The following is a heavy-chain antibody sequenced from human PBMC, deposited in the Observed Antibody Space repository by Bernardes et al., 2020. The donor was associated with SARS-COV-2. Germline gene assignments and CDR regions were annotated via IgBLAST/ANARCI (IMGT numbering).Heavy chain of an antibody. J-gene: IGHJ4*02. V-gene: IGHV3-72*01. D-gene: IGHD2-2*02. Sequence: GGSLRLSCAASGITFSGHYMDWVRQAPGKGLEWVGHTINKANGYTTAYAASVEGRFTISRDDSKNSVYLQLNTLKTEDTAVYYCAGDTGGSDCGHTSCYTYWGQGTLVTVSS. CDR2: TINKANGYTT. CDR1: GITFSGHY. CDR3: AGDTGGSDCGHTSCYTY.